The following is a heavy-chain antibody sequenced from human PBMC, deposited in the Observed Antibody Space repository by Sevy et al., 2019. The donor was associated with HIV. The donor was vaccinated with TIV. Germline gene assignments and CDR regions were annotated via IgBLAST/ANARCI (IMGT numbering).Heavy chain of an antibody. J-gene: IGHJ4*02. CDR2: IRSKDYGGAT. D-gene: IGHD3-22*01. V-gene: IGHV3-49*03. CDR1: GFTFGYYA. CDR3: TRGYYYDSSGYSDY. Sequence: GGSLRLSCTGSGFTFGYYAMSWFRQAPGMGLEWVGFIRSKDYGGATEDAASVKGRFTISRDDSKSIADLQMNSLKTEDTAVYYCTRGYYYDSSGYSDYWGQGTLVTVSS.